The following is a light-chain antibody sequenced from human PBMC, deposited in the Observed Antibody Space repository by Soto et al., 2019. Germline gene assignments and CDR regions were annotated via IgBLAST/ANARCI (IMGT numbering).Light chain of an antibody. CDR2: EDT. CDR1: SSDIGTYKL. J-gene: IGLJ1*01. CDR3: SSYAGIYTYV. V-gene: IGLV2-23*01. Sequence: QSALTQPASVSGSPGQSITISCTGNSSDIGTYKLVSWYQQHPGKAPKVIIYEDTKRPSGLSDRFSGSKSGNTASLTISGLQPEDEADYYCSSYAGIYTYVFGTGTKLTVL.